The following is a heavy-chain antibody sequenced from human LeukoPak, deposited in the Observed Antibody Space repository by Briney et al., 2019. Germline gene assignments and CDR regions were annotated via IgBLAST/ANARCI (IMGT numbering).Heavy chain of an antibody. Sequence: ASVKVSCKASGYTFSGYRLHWVRQAHGQGLEWMGWVNPNSGDTNYHQNFQGRVTMTRDTSISTVYMELNRLTSDGTAVYYCARENWYSDYWGQGTLVTVSS. J-gene: IGHJ4*02. CDR1: GYTFSGYR. D-gene: IGHD1-1*01. CDR2: VNPNSGDT. CDR3: ARENWYSDY. V-gene: IGHV1-2*02.